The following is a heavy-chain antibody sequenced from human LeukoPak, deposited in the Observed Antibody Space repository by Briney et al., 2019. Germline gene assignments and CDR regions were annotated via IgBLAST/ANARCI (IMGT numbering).Heavy chain of an antibody. Sequence: GGSLRLSCAASGFTFSSYGMHWVRQAPGKGLEWVAFIRYDGSNKYYADSVKGRFTISRDNSKNTLYLQMNSLRAEDTAVYYCAKDRRRFYYYGSGSYYKNYFDYWGQGTLVTVSS. CDR1: GFTFSSYG. J-gene: IGHJ4*02. CDR2: IRYDGSNK. CDR3: AKDRRRFYYYGSGSYYKNYFDY. V-gene: IGHV3-30*02. D-gene: IGHD3-10*01.